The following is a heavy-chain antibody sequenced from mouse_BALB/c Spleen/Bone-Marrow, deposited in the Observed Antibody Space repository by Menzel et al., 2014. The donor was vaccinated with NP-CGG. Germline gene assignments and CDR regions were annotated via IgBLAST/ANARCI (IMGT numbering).Heavy chain of an antibody. CDR1: GYAFSSYW. J-gene: IGHJ3*01. CDR3: ARGDFDFEAWFTY. CDR2: IYPGDGDI. Sequence: LVESGAELVRPGSSVKISCKASGYAFSSYWMNWVQQRPGQGLEWIGQIYPGDGDINYNGKFKGKATLTADKSSGTAYMQFSSLTSEYSAVYFCARGDFDFEAWFTYWGQGTLVTVSA. D-gene: IGHD2-4*01. V-gene: IGHV1-80*01.